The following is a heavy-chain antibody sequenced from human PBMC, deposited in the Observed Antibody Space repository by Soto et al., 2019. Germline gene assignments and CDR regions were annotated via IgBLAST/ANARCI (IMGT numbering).Heavy chain of an antibody. J-gene: IGHJ3*02. CDR3: ALDSGYDSDAFDI. D-gene: IGHD5-12*01. CDR2: INHSGST. Sequence: QVQLQQWGAGLLKPSETLSLTCAVYGGSFSGYYWSWIRQPPGKGLEWIGEINHSGSTNYNPSLKSRVTISVDTSKNQFSLKLSSVTAADTAVYYCALDSGYDSDAFDIWGQGTMVTVSS. CDR1: GGSFSGYY. V-gene: IGHV4-34*01.